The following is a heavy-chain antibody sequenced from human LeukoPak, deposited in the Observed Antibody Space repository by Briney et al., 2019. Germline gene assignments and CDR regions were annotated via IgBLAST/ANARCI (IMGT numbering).Heavy chain of an antibody. CDR2: INHSGST. D-gene: IGHD6-13*01. CDR3: ARARIAAAGNDAFDI. Sequence: PSETLSLTCAVYGGSFSGYYWSWIRQPPGKGLEWIGEINHSGSTNYNPSLKSRVTISVDTSKNQFPLKLSSVTAADTAVYYCARARIAAAGNDAFDIWGQGTMVTVSS. V-gene: IGHV4-34*01. CDR1: GGSFSGYY. J-gene: IGHJ3*02.